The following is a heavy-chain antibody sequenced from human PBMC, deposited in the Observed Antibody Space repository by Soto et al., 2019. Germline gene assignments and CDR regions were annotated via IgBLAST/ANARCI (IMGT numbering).Heavy chain of an antibody. V-gene: IGHV3-23*01. J-gene: IGHJ5*01. CDR1: GFTFRAYA. Sequence: GGSLRLSCAASGFTFRAYAMNWVRQAPGKGLEWVSVISGNGAYIYYADSVGGRFTISRDNSQDTVFLQMDSLSAEDTAIYYCAKSLTGNMFSALDSWGQGNLVTVSS. D-gene: IGHD2-8*02. CDR2: ISGNGAYI. CDR3: AKSLTGNMFSALDS.